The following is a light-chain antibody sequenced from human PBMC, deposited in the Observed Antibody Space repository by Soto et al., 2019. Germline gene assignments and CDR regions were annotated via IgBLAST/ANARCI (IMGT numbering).Light chain of an antibody. V-gene: IGKV3-20*01. CDR3: QHYVSPPIT. CDR1: QSVTSNY. CDR2: GAS. J-gene: IGKJ5*01. Sequence: EIVLTQSPGTLSLSPGERATLSCRASQSVTSNYLAWYQHKPGQAPRLLVYGASSRATGISDRFSGSGSGTDFTLTIRRLEPEDFAVYYCQHYVSPPITFGQGTRLEIK.